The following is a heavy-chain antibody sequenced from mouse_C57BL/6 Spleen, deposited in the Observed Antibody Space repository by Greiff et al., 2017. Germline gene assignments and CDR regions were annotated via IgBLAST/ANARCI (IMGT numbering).Heavy chain of an antibody. V-gene: IGHV1-61*01. Sequence: VQLQQPGAELVRPGSSVKLSCKASGYTFTSYWMDWVKQRPGQGLEWIGNIYPSDSETHYNQKFKDKATLTVDKSSSTAYMQLSSLTSEDSAVDYCARRGYHYYAMDYWGQGTSVTVSS. CDR2: IYPSDSET. J-gene: IGHJ4*01. D-gene: IGHD2-14*01. CDR1: GYTFTSYW. CDR3: ARRGYHYYAMDY.